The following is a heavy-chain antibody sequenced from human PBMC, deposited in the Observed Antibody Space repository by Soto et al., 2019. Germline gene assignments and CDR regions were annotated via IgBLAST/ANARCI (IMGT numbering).Heavy chain of an antibody. CDR1: GFTFSSYA. CDR3: AKPRIYSGWYYFDH. V-gene: IGHV3-23*01. CDR2: ISGTGDVT. D-gene: IGHD6-19*01. Sequence: EVQLLESGGGLVQRGGSLRLSCAAPGFTFSSYAMSWVRQAPGKGLEWVSAISGTGDVTYYAASVKGRFTISRDNSKNTLYLHMNSLRAEDTAVYYCAKPRIYSGWYYFDHWGQGTLVTVSS. J-gene: IGHJ4*02.